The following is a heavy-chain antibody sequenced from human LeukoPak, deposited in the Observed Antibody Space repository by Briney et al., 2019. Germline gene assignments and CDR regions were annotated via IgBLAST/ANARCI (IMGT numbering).Heavy chain of an antibody. CDR2: ISSSSSTI. CDR3: ARARGYSYGSYYYYYYMDV. V-gene: IGHV3-48*01. D-gene: IGHD5-18*01. CDR1: GFTFSSYS. Sequence: GGSLRLSCAASGFTFSSYSMNWVRQAPGKGLEWVTYISSSSSTIYYADSVKGRFTISRDNAKNSLYLQMNSLRAEDTAVYYCARARGYSYGSYYYYYYMDVWGKGTTVTVSS. J-gene: IGHJ6*03.